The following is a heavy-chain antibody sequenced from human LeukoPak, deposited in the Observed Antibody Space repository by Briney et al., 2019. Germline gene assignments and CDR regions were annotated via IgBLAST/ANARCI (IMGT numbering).Heavy chain of an antibody. CDR3: VKSGGYGLIDY. CDR1: GASISGSGYY. V-gene: IGHV4-39*01. D-gene: IGHD6-19*01. CDR2: IYYTGST. J-gene: IGHJ4*02. Sequence: SETLSLTCAVSGASISGSGYYLGWIRQPPGKGLEWIGNIYYTGSTYYNASLQSRVTISIVMSKNQFSLRLSSVTAADTAMYYCVKSGGYGLIDYWGQGTLVTVSS.